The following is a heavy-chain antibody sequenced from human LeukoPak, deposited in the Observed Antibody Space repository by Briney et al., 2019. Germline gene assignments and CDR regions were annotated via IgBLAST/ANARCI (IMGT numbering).Heavy chain of an antibody. V-gene: IGHV3-21*01. CDR1: GFTFSSYS. J-gene: IGHJ4*02. CDR3: ARVGSMAGTLDY. D-gene: IGHD6-19*01. Sequence: GGSLRLSCAASGFTFSSYSMNWVRQAPGKGLEWVSSISSSSSYIYYADSVKGRFTISRDNAKNSLYLQMNSLRAEDTAVYYCARVGSMAGTLDYRGQGTLVTVSS. CDR2: ISSSSSYI.